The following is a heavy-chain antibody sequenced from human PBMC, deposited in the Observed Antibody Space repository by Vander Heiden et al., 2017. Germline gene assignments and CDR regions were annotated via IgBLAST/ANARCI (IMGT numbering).Heavy chain of an antibody. CDR1: GGSISSSSYY. CDR3: ARVFYDYVWGSYRPSLYYFDY. Sequence: QLQLQESGPGLVKPSETLSLTCTVSGGSISSSSYYWGWIRQPPGKGLEWIGSINYSGSTYYNPSLKSRVTISVDTSKNQFSLKLSSVTAADTAVYYCARVFYDYVWGSYRPSLYYFDYWGQGTLVTVSS. V-gene: IGHV4-39*01. CDR2: INYSGST. D-gene: IGHD3-16*02. J-gene: IGHJ4*02.